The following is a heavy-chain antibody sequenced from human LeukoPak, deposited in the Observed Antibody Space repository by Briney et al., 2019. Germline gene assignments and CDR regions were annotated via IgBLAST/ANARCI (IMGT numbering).Heavy chain of an antibody. CDR2: IYYSGTT. Sequence: SETLSLTCTVSGASFTSNYWSWIRQPPGKGLEWIGYIYYSGTTTYNPSLERRVTMSVDMSKTQVSLRLNSVTATDTAMYYCARLDCGGDCFVDYWGQGTLVTVSS. CDR1: GASFTSNY. CDR3: ARLDCGGDCFVDY. V-gene: IGHV4-59*08. J-gene: IGHJ4*02. D-gene: IGHD2-21*02.